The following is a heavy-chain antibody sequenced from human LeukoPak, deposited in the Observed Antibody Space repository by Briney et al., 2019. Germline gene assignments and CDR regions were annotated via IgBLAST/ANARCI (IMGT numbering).Heavy chain of an antibody. CDR1: GFTFDDYA. CDR3: AKDRRNDFDY. D-gene: IGHD1-14*01. Sequence: GGSLRLSCAASGFTFDDYAMHWVRQAPGKGLEWVSGISWNSGSIGYADSVKGRFTISRDNAKNSLYLQMNSLRAEDMALYYCAKDRRNDFDYWGQGTLVTVSS. V-gene: IGHV3-9*03. J-gene: IGHJ4*02. CDR2: ISWNSGSI.